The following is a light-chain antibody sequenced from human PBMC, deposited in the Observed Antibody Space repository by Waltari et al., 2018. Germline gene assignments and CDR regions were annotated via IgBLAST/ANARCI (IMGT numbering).Light chain of an antibody. Sequence: QSALTQPASVSGSPGQSITISCTGTSRDVGSYNYVSWYQQHPGKAPKLMIYEVSNRPSGVSNRFSGSKSGNTASLTISGLQAEDEAVYYCSSYTSSDTSYLFGTATKVTVL. CDR1: SRDVGSYNY. J-gene: IGLJ1*01. CDR3: SSYTSSDTSYL. V-gene: IGLV2-14*01. CDR2: EVS.